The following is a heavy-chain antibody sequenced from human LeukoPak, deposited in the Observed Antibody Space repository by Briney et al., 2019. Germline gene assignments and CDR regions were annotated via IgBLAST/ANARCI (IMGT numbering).Heavy chain of an antibody. V-gene: IGHV4-59*01. CDR1: GGSISSYY. Sequence: SETLSLTCTVSGGSISSYYWSWIRQPPGKGLEWIGYIYYSGSTNYNPSLKSRVTISVVTSKNQFSLKLSSVTAADTAVYYCARDRVGAFDIWGQGTMVTVSS. CDR3: ARDRVGAFDI. J-gene: IGHJ3*02. CDR2: IYYSGST. D-gene: IGHD1-26*01.